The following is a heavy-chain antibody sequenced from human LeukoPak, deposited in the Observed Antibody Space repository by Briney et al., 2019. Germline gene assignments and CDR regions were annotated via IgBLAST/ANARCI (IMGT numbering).Heavy chain of an antibody. CDR2: IYYSGST. CDR1: GGSISSYY. D-gene: IGHD6-13*01. Sequence: SETLSLTCTVSGGSISSYYWSWIRQPPGKGLEWVGYIYYSGSTNYNPSLTSRVAISVDTSKNQSSLKLSSVTAAHTAVYYCARDQGGSSWFFYFDYWGQGTLVTVSS. V-gene: IGHV4-59*01. J-gene: IGHJ4*02. CDR3: ARDQGGSSWFFYFDY.